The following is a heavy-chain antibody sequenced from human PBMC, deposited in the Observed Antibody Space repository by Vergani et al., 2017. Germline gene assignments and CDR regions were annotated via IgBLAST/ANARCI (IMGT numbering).Heavy chain of an antibody. Sequence: VQLVESGGGVVQPGRSLRLSCAASGFTFSSYSMNWVRQAPGKGLEWVSYISSSSSTIYYADSVKGRFTISRDNAKNSLYLQMNSLRAEDTAVYYCAREGGSYYDYWGQGTLVTVSS. J-gene: IGHJ4*02. V-gene: IGHV3-48*04. D-gene: IGHD1-26*01. CDR1: GFTFSSYS. CDR3: AREGGSYYDY. CDR2: ISSSSSTI.